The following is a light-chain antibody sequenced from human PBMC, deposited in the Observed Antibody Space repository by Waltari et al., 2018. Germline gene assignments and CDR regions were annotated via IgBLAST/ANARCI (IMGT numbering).Light chain of an antibody. CDR1: QSISSY. J-gene: IGKJ1*01. CDR2: GAS. Sequence: DIQMTQSPSSLSASVGDRVNLTCRASQSISSYLNWYQQKPGKAPNFLIYGASNLQSGVPSRFSGSGSGTEFTLAISSLQLEDFATYSCQQSHSIPGTFGQGTKVEI. V-gene: IGKV1-39*01. CDR3: QQSHSIPGT.